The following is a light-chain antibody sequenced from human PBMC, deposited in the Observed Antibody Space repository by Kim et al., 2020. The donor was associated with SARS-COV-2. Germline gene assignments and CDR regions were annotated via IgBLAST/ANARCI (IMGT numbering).Light chain of an antibody. J-gene: IGKJ1*01. CDR1: QSIRTY. Sequence: DIQMTQSPSSLSASVGDRVTITCRASQSIRTYLNWYQQKPGKAPKLLIYAASSLQSGVPSWFSGSGSGTHFTLTISSLQPEDFATYSCQQSYSTPLTFGQGTKVDIK. V-gene: IGKV1-39*01. CDR2: AAS. CDR3: QQSYSTPLT.